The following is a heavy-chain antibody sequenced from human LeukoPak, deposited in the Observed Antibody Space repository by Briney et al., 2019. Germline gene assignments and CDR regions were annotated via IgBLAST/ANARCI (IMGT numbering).Heavy chain of an antibody. CDR1: GFSLSTSGMC. J-gene: IGHJ4*02. CDR3: ARSSTYYDILTGPNHFDY. D-gene: IGHD3-9*01. V-gene: IGHV2-70*20. Sequence: SGPTLVNPTQTLTLTCTLSGFSLSTSGMCVSWVRQPPGKALEWLALIDWDDDKYYSTSLKTRLTISKDTSKNQVVLTMTNMDPVDTATYYCARSSTYYDILTGPNHFDYWGQGTLVTVSS. CDR2: IDWDDDK.